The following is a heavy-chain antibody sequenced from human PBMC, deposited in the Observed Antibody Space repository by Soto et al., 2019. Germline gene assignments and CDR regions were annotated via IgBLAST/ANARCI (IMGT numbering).Heavy chain of an antibody. CDR2: IVPILAMP. CDR3: TRGGNRAGHPPDY. V-gene: IGHV1-69*02. CDR1: GGTFSTYT. D-gene: IGHD3-16*01. Sequence: QVQLVQSGAEVKKPGSSVKVSCKASGGTFSTYTFSWVRQAPGQGLEWMGGIVPILAMPNYAQKFQGRVTISADKSTSTAYMELSSLRSDDTAVYYCTRGGNRAGHPPDYWGQGTRVTVSS. J-gene: IGHJ4*02.